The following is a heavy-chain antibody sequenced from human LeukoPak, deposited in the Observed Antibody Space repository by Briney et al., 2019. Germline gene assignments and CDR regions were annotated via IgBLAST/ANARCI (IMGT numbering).Heavy chain of an antibody. D-gene: IGHD6-13*01. CDR3: ASSLAVAGTGGWFDP. CDR2: ISSSSTYI. V-gene: IGHV3-21*01. Sequence: GGSLRLSCAASGFTFSSYSMNWVRQAPGKGLEWVSSISSSSTYIYYADSVKGRFTISRDNAKNSLLLQMNSLRAEDTAVYYCASSLAVAGTGGWFDPWGQGNLVTVSS. CDR1: GFTFSSYS. J-gene: IGHJ5*02.